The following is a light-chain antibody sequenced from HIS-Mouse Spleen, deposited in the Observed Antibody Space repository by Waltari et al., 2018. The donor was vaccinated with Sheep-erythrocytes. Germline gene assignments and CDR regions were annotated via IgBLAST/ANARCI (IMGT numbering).Light chain of an antibody. CDR1: QSVSSY. V-gene: IGKV3-11*01. CDR3: QQRSNWPLT. CDR2: DAS. Sequence: EIVLTRSPATLSLSPGERATLSCRASQSVSSYLAWYQQKPGQAPRLLIYDASNRATGIPARFSGSGSGTDFTLTISSLEPEDFAVYYCQQRSNWPLTFGGGTK. J-gene: IGKJ4*01.